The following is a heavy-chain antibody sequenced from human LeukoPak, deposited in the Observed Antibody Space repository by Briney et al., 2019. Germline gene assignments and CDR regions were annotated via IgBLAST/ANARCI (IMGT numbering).Heavy chain of an antibody. J-gene: IGHJ4*02. Sequence: GGSLRLSCAASGFTFSSYGMSWVRQAPGKGLEWVSVIYSGGSTYYADSVKGRFTISRDNSKNTLYLQMNSLRAEDTAVYYCARDVYGSGIFDYWGQGTLVTVSS. CDR1: GFTFSSYG. D-gene: IGHD3-10*01. CDR2: IYSGGST. V-gene: IGHV3-53*01. CDR3: ARDVYGSGIFDY.